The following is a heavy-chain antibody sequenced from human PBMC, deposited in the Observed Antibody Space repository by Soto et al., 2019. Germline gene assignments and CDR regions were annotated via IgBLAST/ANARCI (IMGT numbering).Heavy chain of an antibody. D-gene: IGHD4-4*01. J-gene: IGHJ5*02. CDR3: TKKYTETWCFDP. CDR1: GGSISSYY. V-gene: IGHV4-59*01. CDR2: IYYSGST. Sequence: TSETLSLTCTVSGGSISSYYWSWIRQPPGKGLEWIGYIYYSGSTNYNPSLKSRVTISVDTSKNQFSLKLSSVTAADTAVYYCTKKYTETWCFDPWGQETRATFPP.